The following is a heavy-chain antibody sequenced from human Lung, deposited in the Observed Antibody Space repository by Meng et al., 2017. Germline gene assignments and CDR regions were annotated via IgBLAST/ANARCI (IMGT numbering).Heavy chain of an antibody. J-gene: IGHJ4*02. V-gene: IGHV1-18*01. D-gene: IGHD6-19*01. CDR2: ISAYNGRT. CDR3: ARWGHSSAWPSQWYEY. Sequence: QVQLVQSGAEVKKPRASMKVSCKASGFTFTHHGFSWVRQAPGQELEWVGWISAYNGRTSYSQKLQGRVTMTTDTSTSTVYMEVRSLRSDDTAVYFCARWGHSSAWPSQWYEYWGQGTLVTVSS. CDR1: GFTFTHHG.